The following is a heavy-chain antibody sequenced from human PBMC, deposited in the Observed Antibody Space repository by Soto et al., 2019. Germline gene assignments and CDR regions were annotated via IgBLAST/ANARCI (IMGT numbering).Heavy chain of an antibody. V-gene: IGHV3-7*01. D-gene: IGHD3-3*01. Sequence: GGSLRLSCAASGFTFSSYWMSWVRQAPGKGLEWVANIKQDGSEKYYVDSVKGRFTISRDNAKNSLYLQMNSLRAEDTDVYYCARFADYDFWSGYYYYYYMDVWGKGTTVTVSS. J-gene: IGHJ6*03. CDR2: IKQDGSEK. CDR3: ARFADYDFWSGYYYYYYMDV. CDR1: GFTFSSYW.